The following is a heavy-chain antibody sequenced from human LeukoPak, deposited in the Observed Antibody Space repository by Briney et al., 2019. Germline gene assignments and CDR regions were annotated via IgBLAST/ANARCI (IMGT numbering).Heavy chain of an antibody. V-gene: IGHV3-30*02. J-gene: IGHJ4*02. CDR2: IRFDGSKD. Sequence: GGSLRLSCAASGFTFRRFAMDWVRQAPGKGLEWVAFIRFDGSKDYYADSVKGRFTISRDNAKNTLYLQMNSLRVEDTAVYYCARDPSSNYYDSSGYYIDYWGQGTLVTVSS. D-gene: IGHD3-22*01. CDR1: GFTFRRFA. CDR3: ARDPSSNYYDSSGYYIDY.